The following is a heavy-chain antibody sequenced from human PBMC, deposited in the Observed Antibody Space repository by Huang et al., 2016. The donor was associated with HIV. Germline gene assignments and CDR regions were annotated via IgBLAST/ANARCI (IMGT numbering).Heavy chain of an antibody. J-gene: IGHJ6*02. D-gene: IGHD1-7*01. CDR2: IKQDESEK. Sequence: FRFGAYWMSWVRQSPGKGLEWVANIKQDESEKYYVDSVKGRFNISRDKAKKVLFLEMNNVRVEDTATYYCATKTAAMDIWGQGTTVTVS. V-gene: IGHV3-7*01. CDR3: ATKTAAMDI. CDR1: FRFGAYW.